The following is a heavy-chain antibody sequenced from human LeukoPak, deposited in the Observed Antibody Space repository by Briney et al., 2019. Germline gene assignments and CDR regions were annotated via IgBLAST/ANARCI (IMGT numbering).Heavy chain of an antibody. CDR2: ISGSGGST. Sequence: GGSLRLSCAASGFTFSSYAMSWVRQAPGKGLEWVSAISGSGGSTYYADSVKGRFTISRDNAKNSLYLQMNSLRAEDTAVYYCARVGGYGLRAYYYYGMDVWGQGTTVTVSS. CDR1: GFTFSSYA. J-gene: IGHJ6*02. CDR3: ARVGGYGLRAYYYYGMDV. D-gene: IGHD5-12*01. V-gene: IGHV3-23*01.